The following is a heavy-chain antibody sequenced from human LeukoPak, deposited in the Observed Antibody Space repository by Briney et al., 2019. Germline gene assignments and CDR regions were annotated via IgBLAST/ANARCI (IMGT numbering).Heavy chain of an antibody. D-gene: IGHD6-19*01. J-gene: IGHJ4*02. CDR1: GFIVSKSY. Sequence: GGSLRLSCAASGFIVSKSYMNWVRQAPGKGLEWVSVIYGDDSAYYADSVKGRFTISRVNSKNTLYLQMNSLRAEDTALYHCAKGPLTEVAGTTWDSWGQGTLVTVSS. CDR2: IYGDDSA. CDR3: AKGPLTEVAGTTWDS. V-gene: IGHV3-53*01.